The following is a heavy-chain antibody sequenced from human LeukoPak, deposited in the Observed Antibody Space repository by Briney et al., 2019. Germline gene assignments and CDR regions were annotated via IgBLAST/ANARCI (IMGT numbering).Heavy chain of an antibody. D-gene: IGHD6-13*01. J-gene: IGHJ5*02. CDR1: GFTFSSYA. CDR3: AKDREAAAAPLNWFDP. Sequence: GGSLRLSCTASGFTFSSYAMSWVRQAPGKGLEWVSTIGGSGVNTYYADSVKGRFTISRDNSKKTLHLQMNSLRAEDTAVYYCAKDREAAAAPLNWFDPWGQGTLVAVSS. V-gene: IGHV3-23*01. CDR2: IGGSGVNT.